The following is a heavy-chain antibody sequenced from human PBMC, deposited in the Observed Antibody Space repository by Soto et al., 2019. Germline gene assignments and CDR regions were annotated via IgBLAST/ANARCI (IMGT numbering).Heavy chain of an antibody. CDR3: ARALIAARPGYYYYYGMDV. V-gene: IGHV3-21*01. Sequence: PGGTLRLCCAASGFTFSSYSMNWVRQAPGKGLEWVSSISSSSSYIYYADSVKGRFTISRDNAKNSLYLQMNSLRAEDTAVYYCARALIAARPGYYYYYGMDVWGQGTTVTVSS. CDR1: GFTFSSYS. CDR2: ISSSSSYI. J-gene: IGHJ6*02. D-gene: IGHD6-6*01.